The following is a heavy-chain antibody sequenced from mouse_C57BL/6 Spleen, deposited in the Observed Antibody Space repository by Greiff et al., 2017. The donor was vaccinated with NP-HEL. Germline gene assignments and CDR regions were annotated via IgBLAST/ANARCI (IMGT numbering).Heavy chain of an antibody. V-gene: IGHV1-52*01. CDR1: GYTFTSYW. J-gene: IGHJ4*01. CDR2: IDPSDSET. Sequence: VQLQQSGAELVRPGSSVKLSCKASGYTFTSYWMHWVKQRPIQGLEWIGNIDPSDSETHYNQKFKDKATLTVDKSSSTAYMQLSSLTSEDSAVYYCARRGIPYYYAMDYWGQGTSVTVSS. CDR3: ARRGIPYYYAMDY.